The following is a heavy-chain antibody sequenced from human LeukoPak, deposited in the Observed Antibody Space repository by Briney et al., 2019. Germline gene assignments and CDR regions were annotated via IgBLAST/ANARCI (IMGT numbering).Heavy chain of an antibody. CDR2: VYTSGTT. CDR3: ARTPDYDDTGYDY. CDR1: SASISSGSLY. J-gene: IGHJ4*02. D-gene: IGHD3-22*01. Sequence: SQTLSLTCTVSSASISSGSLYWNWIRQPAGKGLEWIGRVYTSGTTNYNPSLEGRVTISVDSSRNHFSLKLSSVTAADTAVYYCARTPDYDDTGYDYWGQGTLVTVSS. V-gene: IGHV4-61*02.